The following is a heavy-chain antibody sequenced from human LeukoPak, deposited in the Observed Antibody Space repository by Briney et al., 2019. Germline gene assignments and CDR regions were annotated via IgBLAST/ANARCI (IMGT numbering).Heavy chain of an antibody. J-gene: IGHJ6*02. CDR2: MNPNSGNT. CDR1: GYTFTSYD. V-gene: IGHV1-8*01. Sequence: GASVKVSCKASGYTFTSYDINWVRQATGQGLEWMGWMNPNSGNTGYAQKFQGRVTMTRNTSISTAYMELSSLRSEDTAVYYCARAQDPAAMRFWEYYYYYGMDVWGQGTTVTVSS. D-gene: IGHD2-2*01. CDR3: ARAQDPAAMRFWEYYYYYGMDV.